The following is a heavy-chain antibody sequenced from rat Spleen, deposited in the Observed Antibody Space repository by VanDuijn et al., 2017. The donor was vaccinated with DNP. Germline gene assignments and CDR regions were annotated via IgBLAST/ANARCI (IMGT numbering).Heavy chain of an antibody. CDR3: ARHVLPLRVWDY. V-gene: IGHV5-22*01. CDR2: INYDGGST. J-gene: IGHJ3*01. D-gene: IGHD1-4*01. CDR1: GFTLTDYY. Sequence: EVQLVESGGGLVQPGRSLKLSCAASGFTLTDYYMAWVRQTPTKGLEWVAYINYDGGSTYSGDSVKGRFTISRDNAKNTLYLQMSSLRSEEMATYYCARHVLPLRVWDYWGQGTLVTVSS.